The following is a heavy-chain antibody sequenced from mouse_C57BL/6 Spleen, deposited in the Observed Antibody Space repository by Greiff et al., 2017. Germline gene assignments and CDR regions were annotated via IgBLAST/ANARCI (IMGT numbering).Heavy chain of an antibody. J-gene: IGHJ2*01. D-gene: IGHD2-3*01. CDR2: ISSGGSYT. V-gene: IGHV5-6*01. CDR1: GFTFSSYG. CDR3: ARQGGYYYFDD. Sequence: EVQLVESGGDLVKPGGSLKLSCAASGFTFSSYGMSWVRQTPDKRLEWVATISSGGSYTYYPDSVKGRFTISRDNAKNTLYLQMSSLKSEDTAMYYCARQGGYYYFDDRGQGTTLTVAS.